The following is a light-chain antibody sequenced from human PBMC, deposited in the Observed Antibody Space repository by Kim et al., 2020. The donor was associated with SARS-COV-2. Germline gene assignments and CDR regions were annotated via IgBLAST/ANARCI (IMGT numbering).Light chain of an antibody. CDR3: QQYDNHPPVT. CDR1: QDISNY. Sequence: DIQMTQSPSSLSASVGDRVTITCQASQDISNYLNWYQQKPGKAPKLLIYDASNLETGVPSRFSGSGSGTDFTFTISSLQPKDIATYYCQQYDNHPPVTFGQGTKLEI. J-gene: IGKJ2*01. CDR2: DAS. V-gene: IGKV1-33*01.